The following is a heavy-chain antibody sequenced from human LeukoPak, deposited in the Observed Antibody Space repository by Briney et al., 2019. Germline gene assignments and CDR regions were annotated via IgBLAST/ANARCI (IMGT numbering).Heavy chain of an antibody. Sequence: SETLSLTCAVSGYSISSGYYWGWIRQPPGKGPEWIGRIYHSGSTYYNPSLKSRVTISVDTSKNQFSLKLSSVTAADTAVYYCARHIYCSSTSCYFEYYFDYWGQGTLVTVSS. J-gene: IGHJ4*02. V-gene: IGHV4-38-2*01. CDR1: GYSISSGYY. CDR2: IYHSGST. D-gene: IGHD2-2*01. CDR3: ARHIYCSSTSCYFEYYFDY.